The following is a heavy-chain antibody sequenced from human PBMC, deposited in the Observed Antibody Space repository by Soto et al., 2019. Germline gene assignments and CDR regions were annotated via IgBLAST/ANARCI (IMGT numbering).Heavy chain of an antibody. CDR3: ALKVVTYYDN. CDR1: GYSFTSTY. V-gene: IGHV1-46*01. CDR2: INPAGGTT. J-gene: IGHJ4*02. Sequence: QVQLVQSGAEVKKPGASVRISCRASGYSFTSTYVHWVRQAPGQGPEWMGIINPAGGTTYYAQKLQGRLPITSDTSTDTVFMDMNDLPSEDTAVYFCALKVVTYYDNWGQGTLLTVSS. D-gene: IGHD2-21*02.